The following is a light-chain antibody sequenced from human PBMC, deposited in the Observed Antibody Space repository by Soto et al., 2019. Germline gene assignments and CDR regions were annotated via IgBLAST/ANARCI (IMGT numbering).Light chain of an antibody. CDR3: CSYAGSSTHVV. Sequence: QSVLTQPASVSGSPGQSITISCTGTSRDVGSYNLVSWYQQHPGKAPKLMIYEVSKRPSGVSNRFSGSKSGNTASLTISGLQAEDKADYYCCSYAGSSTHVVFGGGTKLTVL. V-gene: IGLV2-23*02. CDR2: EVS. J-gene: IGLJ2*01. CDR1: SRDVGSYNL.